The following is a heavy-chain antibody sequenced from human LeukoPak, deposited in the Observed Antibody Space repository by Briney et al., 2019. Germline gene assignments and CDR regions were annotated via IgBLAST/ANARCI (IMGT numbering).Heavy chain of an antibody. J-gene: IGHJ4*02. CDR3: ARDTTVVTPGYLDY. CDR1: GGSISNYF. V-gene: IGHV4-59*01. CDR2: ISYLGST. D-gene: IGHD4-23*01. Sequence: SETLSLTCNVSGGSISNYFWSWIRQPPGRGLEWIGYISYLGSTNYNPSLKSRVTISVDTSKNQFSLKLSSVTAADTAVYYCARDTTVVTPGYLDYWGQGTLVTVSS.